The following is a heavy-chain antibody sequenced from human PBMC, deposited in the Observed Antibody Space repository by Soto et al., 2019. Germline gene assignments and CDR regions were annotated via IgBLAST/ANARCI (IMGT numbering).Heavy chain of an antibody. CDR3: AGALHGLRILYLMCMVV. CDR2: MNTNSGNA. D-gene: IGHD4-17*01. J-gene: IGHJ6*02. CDR1: GYSFISTD. V-gene: IGHV1-8*01. Sequence: QVQLVQSGAEVKKPGASVRVSCRTSGYSFISTDINWVRPATGQGLEWMGWMNTNSGNAGYAQKFQGRVTMIMNTSMTTAYMEFSGLTSEDTAVYYCAGALHGLRILYLMCMVVWFQGTTVTVSS.